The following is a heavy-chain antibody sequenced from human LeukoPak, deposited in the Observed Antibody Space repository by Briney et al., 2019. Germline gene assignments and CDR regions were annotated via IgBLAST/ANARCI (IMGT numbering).Heavy chain of an antibody. CDR2: FDPEDGET. CDR1: GYTLTELS. CDR3: ATSAPLRAESYCGGDCPADAFDI. Sequence: ASVKVSCKVSGYTLTELSMHWVRQAPGKGLEWMGGFDPEDGETIYAQKFQGRVTMTEDTSTDTAYMELSSLRSEDTAVYYCATSAPLRAESYCGGDCPADAFDIWGQGTMVTVSS. J-gene: IGHJ3*02. D-gene: IGHD2-21*02. V-gene: IGHV1-24*01.